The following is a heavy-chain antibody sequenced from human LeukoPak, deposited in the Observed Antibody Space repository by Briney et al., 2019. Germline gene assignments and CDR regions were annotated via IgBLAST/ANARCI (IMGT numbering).Heavy chain of an antibody. CDR3: ARFGGTDGFFDI. D-gene: IGHD3-10*01. V-gene: IGHV3-13*04. Sequence: GGSLRLSCAASGFAFTNYDMHWVRQATGKGLEWVSSIGTAGDTYYLGSVKGRFTISRESAKNSLFLQMDSLRAGDTAIYYCARFGGTDGFFDIWGQGTMVTVSS. J-gene: IGHJ3*02. CDR2: IGTAGDT. CDR1: GFAFTNYD.